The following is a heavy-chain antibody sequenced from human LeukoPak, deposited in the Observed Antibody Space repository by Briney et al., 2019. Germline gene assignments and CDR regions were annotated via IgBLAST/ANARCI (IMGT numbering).Heavy chain of an antibody. V-gene: IGHV3-23*01. CDR3: AKRGAEVGATVAPGDY. CDR1: GFTFSSYA. D-gene: IGHD1-26*01. CDR2: ISDSGGST. J-gene: IGHJ4*02. Sequence: GGPLRLSCGASGFTFSSYAMSWVRQAPGKGLEWVSAISDSGGSTYYADSVKGRFTISRDSSKNTLYLQMNSLRAEDTAVYYCAKRGAEVGATVAPGDYWGQGTLVTVSS.